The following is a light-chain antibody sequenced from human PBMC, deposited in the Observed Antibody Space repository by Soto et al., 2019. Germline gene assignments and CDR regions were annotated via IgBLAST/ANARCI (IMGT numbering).Light chain of an antibody. J-gene: IGKJ4*01. Sequence: EIVLTQSPATLSLPPGERATLSCRASQSVSSYLAWYQQKPGQAPRLLIYDASNRATGVPARFSGSGSGTDFPLTISGLEPEDFAVYYCQHRSSWPLTFGGGTKVEIK. CDR1: QSVSSY. CDR2: DAS. V-gene: IGKV3-11*01. CDR3: QHRSSWPLT.